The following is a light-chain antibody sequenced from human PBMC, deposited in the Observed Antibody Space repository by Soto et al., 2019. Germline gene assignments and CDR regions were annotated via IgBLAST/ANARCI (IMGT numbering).Light chain of an antibody. CDR1: SSNIGAGYD. CDR3: QSYDSSLSAPYV. Sequence: QSVLTHPPSLSGAPWQRVTSSCTGRSSNIGAGYDVHWYQQLPGTAPKLLIYGNNNRPSGVPDRFSGSKSGTSASLAITGLQAEDEAHYYCQSYDSSLSAPYVFGTGTKVTVL. CDR2: GNN. J-gene: IGLJ1*01. V-gene: IGLV1-40*01.